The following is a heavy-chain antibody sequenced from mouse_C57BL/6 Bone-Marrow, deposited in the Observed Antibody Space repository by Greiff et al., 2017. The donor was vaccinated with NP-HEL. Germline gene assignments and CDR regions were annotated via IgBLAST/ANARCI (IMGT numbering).Heavy chain of an antibody. V-gene: IGHV14-4*01. CDR3: TINYSNYFDY. J-gene: IGHJ2*01. D-gene: IGHD2-5*01. CDR1: GFNIKDDY. CDR2: IDPENGDT. Sequence: EVKVVESGAELVRPGASVKLSCTASGFNIKDDYMHWVKQRPEQGLEWIGWIDPENGDTEYASKFQGKATITADTSSNTAYLQLSSLTSEDTAVYYCTINYSNYFDYWGQGTTLTVSS.